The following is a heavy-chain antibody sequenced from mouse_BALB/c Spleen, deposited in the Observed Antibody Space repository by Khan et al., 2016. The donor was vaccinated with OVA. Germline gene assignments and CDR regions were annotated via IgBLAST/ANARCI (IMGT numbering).Heavy chain of an antibody. J-gene: IGHJ3*01. Sequence: QVQLQQSGAELVRPGVSVKISCKGSGYTFTDYAMHWVKQSHAKSLEWIGVISIDYGHATYNQKFKGKATMTVDKSSSTAYMELARLTSEDSAIYYCARVGKFAYWGQGTLVTVSA. CDR1: GYTFTDYA. D-gene: IGHD4-1*01. CDR3: ARVGKFAY. V-gene: IGHV1S137*01. CDR2: ISIDYGHA.